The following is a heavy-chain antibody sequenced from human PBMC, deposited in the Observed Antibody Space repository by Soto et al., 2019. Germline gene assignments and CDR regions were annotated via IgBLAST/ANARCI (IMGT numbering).Heavy chain of an antibody. D-gene: IGHD6-13*01. CDR2: INHSGST. J-gene: IGHJ4*02. Sequence: SETLSLTCAVYGGSFSGYYWSWIRQPPGKGLEWIGEINHSGSTNYNLSLESRVTISVDTSKNQFSLKLSSVTAADTAVYYCAIQRGAAATGFDYWGQGTLVTVSS. CDR3: AIQRGAAATGFDY. CDR1: GGSFSGYY. V-gene: IGHV4-34*01.